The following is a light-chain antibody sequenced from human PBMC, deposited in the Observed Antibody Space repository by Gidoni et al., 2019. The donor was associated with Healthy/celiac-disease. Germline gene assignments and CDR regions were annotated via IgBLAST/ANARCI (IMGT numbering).Light chain of an antibody. J-gene: IGLJ2*01. CDR1: SGYSNYK. CDR2: VGTGGIVG. Sequence: QPVLTQPPSASASLGASGTLTCPLSSGYSNYKVDWYQQRPGKGPRFVMRVGTGGIVGSKGDGIPDRFSVLGSGLNRYLTIKNIQEEDESDYHCGADHGSGSNFVSVVFGGGTKLTVL. CDR3: GADHGSGSNFVSVV. V-gene: IGLV9-49*01.